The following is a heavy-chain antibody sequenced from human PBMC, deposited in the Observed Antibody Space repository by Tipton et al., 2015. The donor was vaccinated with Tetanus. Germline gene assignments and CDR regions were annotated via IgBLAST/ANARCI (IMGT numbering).Heavy chain of an antibody. D-gene: IGHD6-19*01. Sequence: TLSLTCTVSGGSISSYYWSWIRQPPGKGLEWIGYIYYSGSTNYNPSLKSRVTISVDTSKNQFSLKLSSVTAADTAVYYCARDGVRYSSGTYYYYGMDVWGQGTTVTVSS. J-gene: IGHJ6*02. V-gene: IGHV4-59*01. CDR1: GGSISSYY. CDR2: IYYSGST. CDR3: ARDGVRYSSGTYYYYGMDV.